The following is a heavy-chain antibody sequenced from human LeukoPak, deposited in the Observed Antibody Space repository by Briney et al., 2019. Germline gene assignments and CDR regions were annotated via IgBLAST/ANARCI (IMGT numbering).Heavy chain of an antibody. CDR1: GGSISSYY. CDR3: ARGNYYDSSGNYDPLDY. Sequence: SETLSLTCTVFGGSISSYYWSWIRQPPGEGLESFGNIYYSGYTKYNPSLKTRVTMSIDTSKNQFSLKLSSVTAADTAIYYCARGNYYDSSGNYDPLDYWGQGILVTVCS. D-gene: IGHD3-22*01. J-gene: IGHJ4*02. V-gene: IGHV4-59*01. CDR2: IYYSGYT.